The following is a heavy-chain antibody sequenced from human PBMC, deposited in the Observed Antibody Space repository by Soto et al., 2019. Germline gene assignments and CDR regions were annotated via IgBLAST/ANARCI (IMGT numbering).Heavy chain of an antibody. V-gene: IGHV3-21*01. Sequence: EVQLVESGGGLVKPGGSLRLSCAASGFTFSSYSMNWVRQAPGKGLEWVSSISSSSSYIYYADSVKGRFTTSRDNAKNSLYLQMNSLRAEDAAVYYCARERDGYNSPGYFDLWGRGTLVTVSS. CDR3: ARERDGYNSPGYFDL. J-gene: IGHJ2*01. D-gene: IGHD5-12*01. CDR2: ISSSSSYI. CDR1: GFTFSSYS.